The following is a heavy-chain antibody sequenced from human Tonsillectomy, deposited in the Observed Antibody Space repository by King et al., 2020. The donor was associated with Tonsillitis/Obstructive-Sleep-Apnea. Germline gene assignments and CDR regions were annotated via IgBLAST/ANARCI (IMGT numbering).Heavy chain of an antibody. CDR3: ARELYYYDSSGQRTWFDS. V-gene: IGHV3-33*01. Sequence: VQLVESGGGVVQPGRSLRLSCVASGFTFSGYGMHWVRQAPGKGLEWVAVIWYDGSNKYYADSVKGRFTISRDNSKNTVYLQMNSLRAEDTAVYYCARELYYYDSSGQRTWFDSWGQGTLVTVSS. CDR1: GFTFSGYG. D-gene: IGHD3-22*01. J-gene: IGHJ5*01. CDR2: IWYDGSNK.